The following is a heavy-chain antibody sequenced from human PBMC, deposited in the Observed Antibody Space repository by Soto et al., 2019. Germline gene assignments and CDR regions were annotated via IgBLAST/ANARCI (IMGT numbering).Heavy chain of an antibody. J-gene: IGHJ5*02. Sequence: KPSDTLSLTCTVSGGSISSYYWSWIRQPPGKGLEWIGYIYYSGSTNYNPSLKSRVTISVDTSKNQFSLKLSSVTAADTAVYYCARARSGGKTNWFDPWGQGTLVTVSS. D-gene: IGHD2-15*01. CDR1: GGSISSYY. CDR3: ARARSGGKTNWFDP. CDR2: IYYSGST. V-gene: IGHV4-59*08.